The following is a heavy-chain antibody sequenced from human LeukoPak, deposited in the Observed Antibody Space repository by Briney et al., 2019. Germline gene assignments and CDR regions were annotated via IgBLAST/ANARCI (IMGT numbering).Heavy chain of an antibody. D-gene: IGHD2-2*01. CDR3: AGVPNGDFQH. CDR2: INHSGST. CDR1: GGSFSGYY. Sequence: SETLSLTCAVYGGSFSGYYWSWIRQPPGKGLEWIGEINHSGSTNYNPSLESRVTISVDTSKNQFSLKLSSVTAADTAVYYCAGVPNGDFQHWGQGTLVTVSS. J-gene: IGHJ1*01. V-gene: IGHV4-34*01.